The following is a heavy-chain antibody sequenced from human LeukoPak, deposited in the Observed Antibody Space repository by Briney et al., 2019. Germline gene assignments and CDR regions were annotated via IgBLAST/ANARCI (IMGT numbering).Heavy chain of an antibody. J-gene: IGHJ4*02. D-gene: IGHD2-8*01. CDR2: IKPNGGGT. V-gene: IGHV1-2*02. Sequence: GASVKVSCKASGDAFTGYVIHFVRQAPGQGLEWMGWIKPNGGGTHYAQRFRDRVTVTRDTSSSTAYMELTRLTLDDTAVVYCARELMGGTFDYWGQGTQVTVSS. CDR3: ARELMGGTFDY. CDR1: GDAFTGYV.